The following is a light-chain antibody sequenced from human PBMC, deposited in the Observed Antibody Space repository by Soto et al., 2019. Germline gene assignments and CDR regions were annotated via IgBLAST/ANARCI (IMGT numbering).Light chain of an antibody. J-gene: IGLJ3*02. V-gene: IGLV2-8*01. Sequence: QSVLTQSPSASGSPGQSVTISCTGTSSDVGNYKYVSWYQQHPGKAPKLMIYEVSKRPSGVPDRFSSSKSGNTASLTVSGLQVEDEADYYCSSYAGSNLGVFGGGTKLTVL. CDR3: SSYAGSNLGV. CDR1: SSDVGNYKY. CDR2: EVS.